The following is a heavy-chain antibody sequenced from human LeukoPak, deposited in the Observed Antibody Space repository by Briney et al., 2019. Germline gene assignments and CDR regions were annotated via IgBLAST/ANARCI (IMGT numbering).Heavy chain of an antibody. CDR2: FKTKTDGGTT. Sequence: GGSLRLSCAASGFTFTNAWMSWVRQAPGKGLEWVGRFKTKTDGGTTDYAAPVKGRFTISRDASKYTLYLQMDSLKTEDTAMYYCTTDNWRGLDAFDVWGLGTMVTVSS. CDR1: GFTFTNAW. D-gene: IGHD3-3*01. V-gene: IGHV3-15*01. J-gene: IGHJ3*01. CDR3: TTDNWRGLDAFDV.